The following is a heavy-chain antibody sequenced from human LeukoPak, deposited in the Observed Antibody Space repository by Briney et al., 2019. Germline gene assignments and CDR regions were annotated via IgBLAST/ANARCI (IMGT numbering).Heavy chain of an antibody. CDR3: ARDLRFSIVGADWNWFDP. J-gene: IGHJ5*02. Sequence: SETLSLTCTVSGGSISSYYWSWIRQPAGKGLEWIGRIYTSGSTNYNPSLKSRVTMSVDTSKNQFSLKLSSVTAADTAVYYCARDLRFSIVGADWNWFDPWGQGTLVTVSS. D-gene: IGHD1-26*01. CDR1: GGSISSYY. CDR2: IYTSGST. V-gene: IGHV4-4*07.